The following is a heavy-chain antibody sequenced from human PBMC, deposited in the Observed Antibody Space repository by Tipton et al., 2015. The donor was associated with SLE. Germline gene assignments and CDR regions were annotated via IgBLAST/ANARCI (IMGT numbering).Heavy chain of an antibody. CDR3: ARDGEVP. CDR2: IYYSGST. J-gene: IGHJ3*01. D-gene: IGHD3-10*01. CDR1: GGSLNSGGYY. V-gene: IGHV4-31*03. Sequence: TLSLTCTVSGGSLNSGGYYWSWIRQHPGKGLEWIGYIYYSGSTYYNPSLKSRVGISVDTSKNQFSLKLRSVTAADTAVYYCARDGEVPWGQGTMVTVSS.